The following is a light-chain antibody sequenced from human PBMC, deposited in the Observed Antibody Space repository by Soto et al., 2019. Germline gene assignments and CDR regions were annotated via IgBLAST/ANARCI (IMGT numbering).Light chain of an antibody. CDR3: LQPNSYPLT. CDR1: QGIRKD. CDR2: GAS. Sequence: DIQMTQSPSSLSASVGDRVTITCRASQGIRKDLCWYQQRPGKAPKRLIFGASSLQSGVPSRFSGSASGTEFTLTISSLQPEDFATYFCLQPNSYPLTFGGGTKVELK. J-gene: IGKJ4*01. V-gene: IGKV1-17*01.